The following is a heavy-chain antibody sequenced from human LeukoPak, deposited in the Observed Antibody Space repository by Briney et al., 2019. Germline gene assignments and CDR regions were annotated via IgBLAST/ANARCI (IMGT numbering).Heavy chain of an antibody. CDR3: ARETSQKGAHYMDV. Sequence: SETLSLTCAVYGGSFSGYYWSWIRQPPGKGLEWIGEINHSGSTNYNPSLKSRVTISVDTSKNQFSLKLSSVTAADTAVYYCARETSQKGAHYMDVWGKGATVTISS. J-gene: IGHJ6*03. CDR1: GGSFSGYY. V-gene: IGHV4-34*01. D-gene: IGHD3-16*01. CDR2: INHSGST.